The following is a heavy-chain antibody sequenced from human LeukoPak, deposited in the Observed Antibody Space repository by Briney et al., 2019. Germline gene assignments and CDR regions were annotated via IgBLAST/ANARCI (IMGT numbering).Heavy chain of an antibody. Sequence: SETLSLTCTVSGGSISSGDYYWSWIRQPPGKGLEWIGYIYYSGSTYYNPSLKSRVTISVDTSKNQFSLKLSSVTAADTAVYYCARVTEPELRRNYYYYMDVWGKGTTVTVSS. D-gene: IGHD1-7*01. CDR2: IYYSGST. J-gene: IGHJ6*03. CDR3: ARVTEPELRRNYYYYMDV. V-gene: IGHV4-30-4*08. CDR1: GGSISSGDYY.